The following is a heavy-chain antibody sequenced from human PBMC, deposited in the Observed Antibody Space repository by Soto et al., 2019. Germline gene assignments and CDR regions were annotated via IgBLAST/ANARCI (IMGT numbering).Heavy chain of an antibody. D-gene: IGHD3-10*01. CDR2: MNPNNGNT. V-gene: IGHV1-8*01. J-gene: IGHJ6*02. Sequence: QVQLVQSGAEVKKPGASVKVSCKASGYTFTSYDINWVRQATGQGLEWMGWMNPNNGNTGYAQKFHGRVTMSRNTSISTAYMELSSLRSEDTAVYYCASVGPPPMVRGFVWGDYYGMDVWGQGTTVTVSS. CDR1: GYTFTSYD. CDR3: ASVGPPPMVRGFVWGDYYGMDV.